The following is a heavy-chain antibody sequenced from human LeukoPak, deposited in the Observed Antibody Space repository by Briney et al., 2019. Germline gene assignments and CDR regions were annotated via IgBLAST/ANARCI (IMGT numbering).Heavy chain of an antibody. CDR1: GGSFSGYY. CDR3: ARVGKRVLRYFDWLSASDY. Sequence: SETLSLTCAVYGGSFSGYYWSWIRQPPGKGLEWIGEINHSGSTNHNPSLKSRVTISVDTSKNQFSLKLSSVTAADTAVYYCARVGKRVLRYFDWLSASDYWGQGTLVTVSS. J-gene: IGHJ4*02. V-gene: IGHV4-34*01. D-gene: IGHD3-9*01. CDR2: INHSGST.